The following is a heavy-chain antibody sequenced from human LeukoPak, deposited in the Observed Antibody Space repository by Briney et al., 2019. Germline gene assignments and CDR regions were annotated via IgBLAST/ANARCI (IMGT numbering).Heavy chain of an antibody. CDR3: AKVSGSYYSFDY. CDR2: ISGSGGST. D-gene: IGHD1-26*01. J-gene: IGHJ4*02. CDR1: GFTFSSYA. V-gene: IGHV3-23*01. Sequence: GGSLRLSCAASGFTFSSYAMSWVRQAPGKGLEWVSAISGSGGSTYYADSVKGRFTLSRDNSKNTLYLQMNSLRAEDTAVYYCAKVSGSYYSFDYWGQGTLVTVSS.